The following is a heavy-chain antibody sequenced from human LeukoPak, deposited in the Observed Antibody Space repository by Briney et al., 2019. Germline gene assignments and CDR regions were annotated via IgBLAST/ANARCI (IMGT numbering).Heavy chain of an antibody. V-gene: IGHV3-7*01. J-gene: IGHJ4*02. D-gene: IGHD5-18*01. CDR3: ARDLSGVTGYTYGRGIDY. CDR2: IKEDGSEK. Sequence: GGSLRLSCAASGYTFSRYWMSWVRQAPGKGLEWVANIKEDGSEKHYVDSVKGRFTISRDNAKNSLYLQMNSLRAEDTAVYYCARDLSGVTGYTYGRGIDYWGQGTLVTVSS. CDR1: GYTFSRYW.